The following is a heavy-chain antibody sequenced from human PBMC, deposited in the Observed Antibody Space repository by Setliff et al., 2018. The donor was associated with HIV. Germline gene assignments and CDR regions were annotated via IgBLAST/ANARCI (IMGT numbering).Heavy chain of an antibody. CDR2: IYYNGIT. D-gene: IGHD3-22*01. V-gene: IGHV4-59*05. CDR3: ASRVYYYDSNNFLREEGFDP. CDR1: GGSISSHY. Sequence: PSETLSLTCTVSGGSISSHYWSWIRQPPGKGLEWIGSIYYNGITYYNPSLKSRVTISIDTPKNQFSLNLTSVTAADTAVYYCASRVYYYDSNNFLREEGFDPWGQGTLVTVSS. J-gene: IGHJ5*02.